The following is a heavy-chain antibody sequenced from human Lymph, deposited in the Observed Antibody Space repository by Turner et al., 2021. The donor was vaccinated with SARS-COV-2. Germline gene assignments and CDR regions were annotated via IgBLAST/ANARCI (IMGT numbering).Heavy chain of an antibody. D-gene: IGHD3-10*01. CDR1: GVTFSSNA. V-gene: IGHV3-30-3*01. Sequence: QVQLVEAGGGVVQPGRSMRLACAASGVTFSSNAMHWVRQAPGKGLYWVAVISFDGNNKYYTDSVKGRFTISRDNSKNTLYLQLNSLRPEDTAVYYCARGDYYGSGTYPGKTFDYWGQGTLVTVSS. CDR3: ARGDYYGSGTYPGKTFDY. J-gene: IGHJ4*02. CDR2: ISFDGNNK.